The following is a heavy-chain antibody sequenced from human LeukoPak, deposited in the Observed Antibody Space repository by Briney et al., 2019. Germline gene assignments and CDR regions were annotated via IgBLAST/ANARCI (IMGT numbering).Heavy chain of an antibody. CDR1: GFTFSNAW. J-gene: IGHJ4*02. CDR2: IKSKTDGGTT. V-gene: IGHV3-15*01. CDR3: TPWTYYYDSSGYHLFDY. D-gene: IGHD3-22*01. Sequence: GGSLRLSCAASGFTFSNAWMSWVRQAPGKGLEWVGRIKSKTDGGTTDYAGPVKGRFTISRDDSKNTLYLQMNSLKTEDTAVYYCTPWTYYYDSSGYHLFDYWGQGTLVTVSS.